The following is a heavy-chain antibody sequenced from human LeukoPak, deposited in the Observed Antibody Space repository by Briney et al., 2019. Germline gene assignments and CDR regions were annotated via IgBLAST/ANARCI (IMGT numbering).Heavy chain of an antibody. V-gene: IGHV3-21*04. D-gene: IGHD3-10*01. CDR1: GFTFSSYS. J-gene: IGHJ4*02. Sequence: PGGSLRLSCAASGFTFSSYSMNWVRQAPGKGLEWVSSISSSSSYIYYADSVKGRFTISRDNSKNTLYLQLNSLRADDTAVYYCAKVGEPYDSGSYYVDYWGQGTLVTVSS. CDR3: AKVGEPYDSGSYYVDY. CDR2: ISSSSSYI.